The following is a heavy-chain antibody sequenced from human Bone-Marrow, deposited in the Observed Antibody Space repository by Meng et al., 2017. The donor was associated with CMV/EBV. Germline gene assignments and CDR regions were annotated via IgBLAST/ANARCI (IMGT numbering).Heavy chain of an antibody. CDR2: ISGSGGST. Sequence: GGSLRLSCAASGFTFSSYAMSWVRQAPGKGLEWVSAISGSGGSTYYADSVKGRFTISRDNSKNTLHLQMNSLRAEDTAVYYCAKDSYYDSSGGFDYWGQGTLVTVSS. D-gene: IGHD3-22*01. V-gene: IGHV3-23*01. CDR3: AKDSYYDSSGGFDY. J-gene: IGHJ4*02. CDR1: GFTFSSYA.